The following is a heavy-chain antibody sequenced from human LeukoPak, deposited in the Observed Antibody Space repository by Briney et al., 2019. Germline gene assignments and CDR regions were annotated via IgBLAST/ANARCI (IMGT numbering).Heavy chain of an antibody. J-gene: IGHJ4*02. D-gene: IGHD6-19*01. CDR2: INWNGGST. V-gene: IGHV3-20*04. Sequence: GGPLSLFCALSGFTLDVFGMSWVRLAPGKGRAWVSGINWNGGSTGYADSVKGRFTISRDNAKNSLYLQMNSLRAEDTALYYCARDDGSGWTDYWGQGTLVTVSS. CDR3: ARDDGSGWTDY. CDR1: GFTLDVFG.